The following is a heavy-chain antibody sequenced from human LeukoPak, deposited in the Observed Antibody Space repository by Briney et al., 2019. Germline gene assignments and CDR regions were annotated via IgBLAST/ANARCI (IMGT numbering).Heavy chain of an antibody. J-gene: IGHJ3*02. Sequence: GESLKISCKGSGYSFTSYWIGWVRQMPGNGLEWMGTIYPGDSDTSYRPSFQDQVTISADKSISTAYLQWSSLKASDTAMYYCARHVRGLSHDAFDIWGQGTMVTVSS. D-gene: IGHD3-16*02. V-gene: IGHV5-51*01. CDR1: GYSFTSYW. CDR2: IYPGDSDT. CDR3: ARHVRGLSHDAFDI.